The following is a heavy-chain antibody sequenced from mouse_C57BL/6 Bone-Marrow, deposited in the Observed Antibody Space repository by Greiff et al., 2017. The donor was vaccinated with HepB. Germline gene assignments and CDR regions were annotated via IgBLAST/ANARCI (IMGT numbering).Heavy chain of an antibody. Sequence: EVKVVESGEGLVKPGGSLKLSCAASGFTFSSYAMSWVRQTPEKRLEWVAYISSGGDYIYYADTVKGRFTISRDNARNTLYLQMSSLKSEDTAMYYCTADGYSFAYWGQGTLVTVSA. CDR1: GFTFSSYA. D-gene: IGHD2-3*01. CDR3: TADGYSFAY. V-gene: IGHV5-9-1*02. J-gene: IGHJ3*01. CDR2: ISSGGDYI.